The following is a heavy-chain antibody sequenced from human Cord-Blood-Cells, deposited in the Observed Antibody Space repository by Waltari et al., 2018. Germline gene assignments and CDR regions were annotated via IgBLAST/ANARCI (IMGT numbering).Heavy chain of an antibody. D-gene: IGHD2-2*01. Sequence: EVQLVESGGGLVKPGGSLRLSCAASGFTFSNAWMSWVRQAPGKGLEWVGRIKSKTEGGTTGYAEPVKGRFTISRDDSKNTLYLQMNSLKTEDTAVYYCTTCSSTSCYYYYYMDVWGKGTTVTVSS. CDR3: TTCSSTSCYYYYYMDV. CDR2: IKSKTEGGTT. V-gene: IGHV3-15*01. J-gene: IGHJ6*03. CDR1: GFTFSNAW.